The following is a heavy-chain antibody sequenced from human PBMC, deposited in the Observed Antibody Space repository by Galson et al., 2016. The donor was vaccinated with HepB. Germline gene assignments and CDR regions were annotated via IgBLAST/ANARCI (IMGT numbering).Heavy chain of an antibody. Sequence: SVKVSCKASGYTFTRSYIHWVRQAPGQGLEWMGIINPSGGSTTYAQKFQDRVTLTRDTSTSTVYMQLSSLKSEDTAMYYCARDNTGWYEGDYWGQGTLVTVS. CDR2: INPSGGST. CDR1: GYTFTRSY. V-gene: IGHV1-46*01. J-gene: IGHJ4*02. CDR3: ARDNTGWYEGDY. D-gene: IGHD6-19*01.